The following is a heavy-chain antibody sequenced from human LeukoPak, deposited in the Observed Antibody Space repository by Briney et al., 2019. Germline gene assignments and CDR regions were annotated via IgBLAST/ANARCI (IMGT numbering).Heavy chain of an antibody. Sequence: PSETLPLTCTVSGGSISSSSYYWGWIRQPPGKGLEWIGSIYYSGSTYYNPSLKSRVTISVDTSKNQFSLKLSSVTAADTAVYYCARWERKSLRVFDYWGQGTLVTVSS. CDR1: GGSISSSSYY. CDR3: ARWERKSLRVFDY. D-gene: IGHD1-26*01. J-gene: IGHJ4*02. CDR2: IYYSGST. V-gene: IGHV4-39*07.